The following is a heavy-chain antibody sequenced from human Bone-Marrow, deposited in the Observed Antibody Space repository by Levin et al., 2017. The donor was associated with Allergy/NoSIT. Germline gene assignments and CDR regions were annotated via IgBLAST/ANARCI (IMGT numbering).Heavy chain of an antibody. CDR3: ARVDTPPGENNHYGLDV. CDR1: GYTFTSHW. D-gene: IGHD5-18*01. V-gene: IGHV5-51*01. CDR2: IYPGDSDT. J-gene: IGHJ6*02. Sequence: PGESLKISCQGSGYTFTSHWIAWVRQVPGKGLEWMGIIYPGDSDTKYSPSFQGQVTISADKSTNTAYLQWSSLRASDTAIYYCARVDTPPGENNHYGLDVWGQGTAVNVSS.